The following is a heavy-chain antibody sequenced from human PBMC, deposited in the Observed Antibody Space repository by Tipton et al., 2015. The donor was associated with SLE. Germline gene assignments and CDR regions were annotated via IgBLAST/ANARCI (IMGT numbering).Heavy chain of an antibody. CDR3: ARGGGSYYDY. J-gene: IGHJ4*02. CDR1: GGSISSCPYF. D-gene: IGHD1-26*01. Sequence: TLSLTCTVSGGSISSCPYFWHWIRQPAGKGLEWIGRIYTSGSTNYNPSLKSRVSMSVDTSKNQFSLRVRSVTAADTAVYYCARGGGSYYDYWGQGTLVTVSS. V-gene: IGHV4-61*02. CDR2: IYTSGST.